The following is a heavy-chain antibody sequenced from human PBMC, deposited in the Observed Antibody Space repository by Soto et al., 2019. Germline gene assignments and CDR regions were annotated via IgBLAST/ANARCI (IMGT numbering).Heavy chain of an antibody. Sequence: QVQLVESGGGVVQPGRSLRLSCAASGFTFSSYAMHWVRQAPGKGLEWVAVISYDGSNKYYADSVKGRFTISRDNSKNTLYLQMTSLRAEDPAVYYCASTMDVWGRGTTVTVSS. CDR2: ISYDGSNK. V-gene: IGHV3-30-3*01. J-gene: IGHJ6*02. CDR3: ASTMDV. CDR1: GFTFSSYA.